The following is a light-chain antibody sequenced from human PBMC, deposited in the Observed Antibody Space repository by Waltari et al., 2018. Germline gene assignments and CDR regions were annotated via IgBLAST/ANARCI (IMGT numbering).Light chain of an antibody. CDR3: QQSYTFTRT. Sequence: DIQMTQSPSSLSASVGDRVTITCRASQTISRYLNWYQQKPGKAPNLLIYAASSLQSGVPSRFSGSGSGRDFSLIITSLQPEDFATYYCQQSYTFTRTFGQGTKVEIK. J-gene: IGKJ1*01. CDR1: QTISRY. V-gene: IGKV1-39*01. CDR2: AAS.